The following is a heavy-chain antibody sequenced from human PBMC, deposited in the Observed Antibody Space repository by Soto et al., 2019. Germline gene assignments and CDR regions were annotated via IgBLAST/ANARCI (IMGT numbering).Heavy chain of an antibody. CDR2: INHSGST. D-gene: IGHD6-13*01. CDR3: ARGGYSSSWLGPRWCVDY. CDR1: GGSFSGYY. Sequence: QVQLQQWGAGLLKPSETLSLTCAVYGGSFSGYYWSWIRQPPGKGLEWIGEINHSGSTNYNPSLKIRVTISVDTPKNQFSLKLSSVTAPDTAVYYCARGGYSSSWLGPRWCVDYWGQGTLVTVSS. J-gene: IGHJ4*02. V-gene: IGHV4-34*01.